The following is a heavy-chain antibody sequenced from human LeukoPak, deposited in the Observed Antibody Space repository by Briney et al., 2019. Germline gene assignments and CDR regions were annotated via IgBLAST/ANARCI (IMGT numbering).Heavy chain of an antibody. CDR1: GGSISSGGYS. CDR3: ARDALKADSSGYPDAFDI. J-gene: IGHJ3*02. D-gene: IGHD3-22*01. CDR2: IYYSGST. V-gene: IGHV4-31*03. Sequence: SSETLSLTCTVSGGSISSGGYSWSWLRQHPGKGLEWIGYIYYSGSTYYNPSLKSRVTISVDTSKNQFSLKLSSVTAADTAVYYCARDALKADSSGYPDAFDIWGQGTMVTVSS.